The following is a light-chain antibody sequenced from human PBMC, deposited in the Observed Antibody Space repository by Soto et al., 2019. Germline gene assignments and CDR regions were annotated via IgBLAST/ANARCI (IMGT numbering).Light chain of an antibody. V-gene: IGLV1-47*01. CDR3: ATWDDSPSGRSWV. Sequence: QSVLTQSPSASGTPGQRVSISCSGSSSNIGSNNVYWYQQFPGSAPIFLIYPNSPRPSGVPDRFSASKSGTSASLVISGLRPEDEATYYCATWDDSPSGRSWVFGGGTKVTVL. J-gene: IGLJ3*02. CDR1: SSNIGSNN. CDR2: PNS.